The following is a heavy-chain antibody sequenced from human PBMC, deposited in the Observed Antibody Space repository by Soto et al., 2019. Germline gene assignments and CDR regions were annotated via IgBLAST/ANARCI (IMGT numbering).Heavy chain of an antibody. CDR2: MNPNSGNT. J-gene: IGHJ4*02. D-gene: IGHD6-6*01. CDR3: AREAGKWGSSDY. CDR1: GYTFTSYG. V-gene: IGHV1-8*03. Sequence: GASVKVSCKASGYTFTSYGISWVRQATGQGLEWMGWMNPNSGNTGYSLKFQGRVTTTRNTSIGTAYMELSSLRSDDTAVYFCAREAGKWGSSDYWGQGTLVTVSS.